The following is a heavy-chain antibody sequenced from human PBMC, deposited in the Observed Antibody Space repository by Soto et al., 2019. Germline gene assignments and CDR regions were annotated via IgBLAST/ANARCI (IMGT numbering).Heavy chain of an antibody. CDR3: ARGAWGGYNWNDDMDV. D-gene: IGHD1-20*01. Sequence: QVQLVQSGAEVKKPGSSVKVSCKASGGTFSSYTISWVRQAPGQGLEWMGRIIPILGIANYAQKFQGRVTITADKSTSTAYMELSSLRSEDTAVYYCARGAWGGYNWNDDMDVWGQGTTVTVSS. J-gene: IGHJ6*02. CDR2: IIPILGIA. V-gene: IGHV1-69*02. CDR1: GGTFSSYT.